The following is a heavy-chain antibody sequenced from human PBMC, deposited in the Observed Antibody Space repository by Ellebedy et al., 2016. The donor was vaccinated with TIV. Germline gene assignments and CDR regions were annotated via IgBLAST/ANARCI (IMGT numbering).Heavy chain of an antibody. CDR1: GFTFDTYW. Sequence: GESLKISCAVSGFTFDTYWMNWVRQAPGKGLEWVANIKEDGSEKYYVDSVKGRFTISRDNAKKSLDLQMNRLRVEDTAVYYCASGLGAPNYWGQGTLVTVSS. CDR3: ASGLGAPNY. J-gene: IGHJ4*02. V-gene: IGHV3-7*01. CDR2: IKEDGSEK. D-gene: IGHD1-26*01.